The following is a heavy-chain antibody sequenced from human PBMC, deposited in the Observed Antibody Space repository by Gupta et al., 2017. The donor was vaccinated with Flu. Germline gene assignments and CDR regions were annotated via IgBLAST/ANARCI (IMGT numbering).Heavy chain of an antibody. D-gene: IGHD2-15*01. V-gene: IGHV3-23*01. J-gene: IGHJ6*02. Sequence: VKGRFTISRDNSKNTLYLQMNSLRAEDTAVYYCAKGIFVRDCSGGSCYSVEAYGMDVWGQGTTVTVSS. CDR3: AKGIFVRDCSGGSCYSVEAYGMDV.